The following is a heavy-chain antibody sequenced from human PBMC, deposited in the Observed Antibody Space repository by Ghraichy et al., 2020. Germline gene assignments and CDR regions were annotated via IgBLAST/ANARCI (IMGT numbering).Heavy chain of an antibody. CDR1: GGSFSGYY. D-gene: IGHD3-10*01. J-gene: IGHJ5*02. CDR3: ARVRYYYGSGSYYNRRNWFDP. CDR2: INHSGST. Sequence: SETLSLTCAVYGGSFSGYYWSWIRQPPGKGLEWIGEINHSGSTNYNPSLKSRVTISVDTSKNQFSLKLSSVTAADTAVYYCARVRYYYGSGSYYNRRNWFDPWGQGTLVTVSS. V-gene: IGHV4-34*01.